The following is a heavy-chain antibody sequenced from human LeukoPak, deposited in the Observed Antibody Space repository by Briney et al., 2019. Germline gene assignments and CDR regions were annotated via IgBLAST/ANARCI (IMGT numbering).Heavy chain of an antibody. J-gene: IGHJ4*02. V-gene: IGHV3-23*01. D-gene: IGHD6-19*01. CDR1: GFTFSSYA. CDR3: AKLKYSSGWSLGY. CDR2: ISGSGGSR. Sequence: GGSLRLSCAASGFTFSSYAMSWVRQAPGKGLEWVSAISGSGGSRYYADSVKGRFNISRDNSKKTLYLQMNSLRAEDTAVYYCAKLKYSSGWSLGYWGQGTLVTVSS.